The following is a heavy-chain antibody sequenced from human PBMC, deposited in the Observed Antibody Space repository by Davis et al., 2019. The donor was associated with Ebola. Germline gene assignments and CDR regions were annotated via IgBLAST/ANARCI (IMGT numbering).Heavy chain of an antibody. V-gene: IGHV3-7*03. CDR2: IRKDGVQK. Sequence: GESLKISCAASGFTFSSYWMSCVRQAPGKGLEWVATIRKDGVQKFYVDSVKGRFIISRDNARNSLYLQMNSLKTEDTAVYYCARVVSGYWVQGTLVSVSS. J-gene: IGHJ4*02. CDR1: GFTFSSYW. D-gene: IGHD6-25*01. CDR3: ARVVSGY.